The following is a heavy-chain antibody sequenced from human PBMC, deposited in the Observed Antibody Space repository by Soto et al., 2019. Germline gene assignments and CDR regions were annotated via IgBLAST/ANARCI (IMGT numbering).Heavy chain of an antibody. V-gene: IGHV1-3*01. J-gene: IGHJ4*02. Sequence: QVQVVQSGAEVKKPGASVNVSCKASGSTFSSYAMHWVRQAPGQRLEWMGWINAGNGDTKYSREFQGRVTITRDTSASTLHLQPSSMRSDDTAVYYCVRDFGDPGEDWGQGTLVTVSS. D-gene: IGHD3-3*01. CDR2: INAGNGDT. CDR1: GSTFSSYA. CDR3: VRDFGDPGED.